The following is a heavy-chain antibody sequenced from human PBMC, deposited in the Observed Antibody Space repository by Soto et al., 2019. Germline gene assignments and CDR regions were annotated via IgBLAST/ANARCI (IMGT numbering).Heavy chain of an antibody. CDR3: AKEQLAMTVVVADYFDS. Sequence: QVQLVESGGGVVQPGKSLRLSCAASGFTFSTYGIHWVRQAPGKGLEWVALISYDGGSKYYGDSVKGRFIISRDNSHNTVALQMNRLRADDTAVYFCAKEQLAMTVVVADYFDSWCQGTLVTVSS. V-gene: IGHV3-30*18. J-gene: IGHJ4*02. D-gene: IGHD3-22*01. CDR1: GFTFSTYG. CDR2: ISYDGGSK.